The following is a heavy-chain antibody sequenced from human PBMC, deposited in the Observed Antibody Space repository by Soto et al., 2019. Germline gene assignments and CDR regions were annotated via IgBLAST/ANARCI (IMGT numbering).Heavy chain of an antibody. Sequence: QVQLVQSGAEVKKPGSSVKVSCKASGGTLSSYAIRWVRQAPGQGLEWMGGIIPIFGTANYAQKFQGRVTITADESTSTAYMELSSLRSDDTAVYYCARDGVPGGQGPFDYWGQGTLVTVSS. J-gene: IGHJ4*02. V-gene: IGHV1-69*12. D-gene: IGHD3-16*01. CDR2: IIPIFGTA. CDR1: GGTLSSYA. CDR3: ARDGVPGGQGPFDY.